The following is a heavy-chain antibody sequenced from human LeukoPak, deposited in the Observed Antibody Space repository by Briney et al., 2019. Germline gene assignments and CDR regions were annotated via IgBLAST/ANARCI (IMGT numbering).Heavy chain of an antibody. Sequence: PGGSLRLSCAASGFTFSDTWMHWVRQAPGEGLAWVSRIRSDGSDTRYAESVKGRFTISRDNSKNTLYLQMNSLRAEDTAVYYCAKVELLRWFDPWGQGTLVTVSS. CDR3: AKVELLRWFDP. CDR1: GFTFSDTW. V-gene: IGHV3-74*01. J-gene: IGHJ5*02. CDR2: IRSDGSDT. D-gene: IGHD3-10*01.